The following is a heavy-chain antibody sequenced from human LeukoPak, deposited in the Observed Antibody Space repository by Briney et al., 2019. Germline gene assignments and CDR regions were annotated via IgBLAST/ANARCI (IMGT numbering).Heavy chain of an antibody. Sequence: QPGGSLRLSCAPSGFTFRSYWMHWVRQAPGKGLVWVSRINSDGSSTSYADSVKGRFTISRDNAKNTLYLQMNSLRAEDTAVYHCARDRGGSAFDILGQGTMVTVPS. CDR2: INSDGSST. V-gene: IGHV3-74*01. CDR1: GFTFRSYW. J-gene: IGHJ3*02. CDR3: ARDRGGSAFDI. D-gene: IGHD3-10*01.